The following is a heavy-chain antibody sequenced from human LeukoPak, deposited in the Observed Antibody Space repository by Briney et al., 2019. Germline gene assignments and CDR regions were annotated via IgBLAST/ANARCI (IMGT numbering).Heavy chain of an antibody. Sequence: ASVKVSCKASGYTFISYGITWVRQAPGQGLEWMGWISPYTTKTNYAQSLQGRVTMTTDTSTSTAFMELRSLRSDDTAVYYCAREGGVGPTAPPDYYSYQMDVWGKGTTVTVSS. V-gene: IGHV1-18*01. J-gene: IGHJ6*03. CDR3: AREGGVGPTAPPDYYSYQMDV. D-gene: IGHD1-26*01. CDR2: ISPYTTKT. CDR1: GYTFISYG.